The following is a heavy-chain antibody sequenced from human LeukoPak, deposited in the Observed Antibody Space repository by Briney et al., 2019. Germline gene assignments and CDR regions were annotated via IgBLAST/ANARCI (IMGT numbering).Heavy chain of an antibody. CDR3: AHRGRGYSRTNFDF. CDR1: GFSLSTPTVG. V-gene: IGHV2-5*02. D-gene: IGHD3-22*01. J-gene: IGHJ4*02. CDR2: LYWDDDK. Sequence: ESGPTLVNPTQTLTLTRTFSGFSLSTPTVGVGWIRQPPGKGLEWLAVLYWDDDKRYSPSLTSRLTITKDASKNQVMLTMTNVDPVDTATYYCAHRGRGYSRTNFDFWGQGTLVTVSS.